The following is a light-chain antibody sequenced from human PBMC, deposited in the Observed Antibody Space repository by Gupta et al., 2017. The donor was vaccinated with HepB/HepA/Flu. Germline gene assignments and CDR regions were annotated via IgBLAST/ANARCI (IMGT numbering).Light chain of an antibody. CDR3: QHGYSTLT. CDR1: QRISSY. CDR2: VAS. V-gene: IGKV1-39*01. Sequence: DIQMTQSPSSLSASVGDRVTITFLASQRISSYLNWYQQKPGKAPKLLIYVASRLQSGVTSRFSGSAYGTDFTLTSRVRQPEDFATYYVQHGYSTLTFGGGTXVEIK. J-gene: IGKJ4*01.